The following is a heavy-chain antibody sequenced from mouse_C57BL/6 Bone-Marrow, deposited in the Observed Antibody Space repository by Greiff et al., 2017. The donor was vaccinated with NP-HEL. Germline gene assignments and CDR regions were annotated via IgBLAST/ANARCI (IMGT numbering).Heavy chain of an antibody. CDR1: GFSLTSYG. Sequence: QVQLKESGPGLVQPSQSLSITCTVSGFSLTSYGVHWVRQSPGKGLEWLGVIWSGGSTDYNAAFISRLSISKDNSKSQVFFKMNSLQADDTAIYYCARKTKRDWYFDVWGTGTTVTVSS. J-gene: IGHJ1*03. CDR3: ARKTKRDWYFDV. V-gene: IGHV2-2*01. CDR2: IWSGGST.